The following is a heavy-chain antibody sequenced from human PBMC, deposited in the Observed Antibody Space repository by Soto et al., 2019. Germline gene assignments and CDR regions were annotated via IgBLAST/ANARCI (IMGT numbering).Heavy chain of an antibody. V-gene: IGHV4-30-2*06. Sequence: PSETLSLTCAVSGGSISSGGYSWGWIRQSPGKGLEWIGYIHYSGNTYYNPSLKSRLTLSVDTSKNQFSLKMNSVAAVDTAVYYCARWQVGAGRYFDQWGQGTLVTVSS. CDR1: GGSISSGGYS. CDR3: ARWQVGAGRYFDQ. D-gene: IGHD1-26*01. J-gene: IGHJ4*02. CDR2: IHYSGNT.